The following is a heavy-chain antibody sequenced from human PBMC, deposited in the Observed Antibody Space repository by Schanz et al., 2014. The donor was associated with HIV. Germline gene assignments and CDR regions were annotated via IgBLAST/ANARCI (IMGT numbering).Heavy chain of an antibody. Sequence: QVQLVESGGGVVQPGRSLRLSCAASGFTFDNYGMHWVRQAPGKGLEWVTVISYDGRNKYYADSVKGRFTISRDNSKNSLSLLIKSLRADDAAVYYCAKDRNYYESKYRGKGNYYYYYGMDVWGQGTTVTVSS. CDR1: GFTFDNYG. D-gene: IGHD3-22*01. J-gene: IGHJ6*02. V-gene: IGHV3-30*18. CDR3: AKDRNYYESKYRGKGNYYYYYGMDV. CDR2: ISYDGRNK.